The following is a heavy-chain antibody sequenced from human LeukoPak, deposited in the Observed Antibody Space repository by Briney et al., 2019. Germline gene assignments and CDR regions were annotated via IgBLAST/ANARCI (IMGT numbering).Heavy chain of an antibody. CDR2: ISGSGGST. CDR3: ARGPNYDFWSGIDY. Sequence: GGSLRLSCAASGFTFSSYAMSWVRQAPGKGLEWVSAISGSGGSTYYADSVKGRFTISRDNSKNTLYLQMNSLRAEDTAVYYCARGPNYDFWSGIDYWGQGTLVTVSS. J-gene: IGHJ4*02. CDR1: GFTFSSYA. V-gene: IGHV3-23*01. D-gene: IGHD3-3*01.